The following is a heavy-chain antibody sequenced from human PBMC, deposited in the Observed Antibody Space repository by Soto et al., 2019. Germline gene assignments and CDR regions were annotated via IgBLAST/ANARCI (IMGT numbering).Heavy chain of an antibody. V-gene: IGHV4-4*07. D-gene: IGHD3-10*01. CDR1: GGSISQYY. CDR2: IYSGGST. CDR3: ARGPGGFGDFSLDY. Sequence: QVQLQESGPGLVKPSETLSLSCGVSGGSISQYYWSWIRQPAGQGLEWIGRIYSGGSTNYNPSLESRDTMSVDTSKNKFSLKLSAVTAADTAVYYCARGPGGFGDFSLDYWGQGTLVTVSS. J-gene: IGHJ4*02.